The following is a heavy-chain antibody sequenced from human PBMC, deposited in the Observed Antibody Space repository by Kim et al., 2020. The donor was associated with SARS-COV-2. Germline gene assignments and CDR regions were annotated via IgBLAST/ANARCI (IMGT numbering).Heavy chain of an antibody. V-gene: IGHV4-59*01. J-gene: IGHJ4*02. CDR2: T. CDR3: ARSYSGYEFDY. Sequence: TNCNPSLKSRVTRSVDTSKNQFSLKLSSVTAADTAVYYCARSYSGYEFDYWGQGTLVTVSS. D-gene: IGHD5-12*01.